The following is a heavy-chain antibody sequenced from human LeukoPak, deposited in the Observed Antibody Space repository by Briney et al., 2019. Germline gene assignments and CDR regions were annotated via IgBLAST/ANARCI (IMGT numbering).Heavy chain of an antibody. D-gene: IGHD6-13*01. CDR2: IYYSGST. Sequence: SETLSLTCTVSGGSISSGDYYWSWIRQPPGKGLEWIGYIYYSGSTYYNPSLKSRVTISVDTSKNQFSLKLSSVTAADTAVYYCARSSSREPYYFDYWGQGTLVTVSS. CDR3: ARSSSREPYYFDY. J-gene: IGHJ4*02. V-gene: IGHV4-30-4*08. CDR1: GGSISSGDYY.